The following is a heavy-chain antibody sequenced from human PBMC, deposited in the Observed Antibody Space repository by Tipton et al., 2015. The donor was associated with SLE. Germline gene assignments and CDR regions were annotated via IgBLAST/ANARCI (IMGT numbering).Heavy chain of an antibody. CDR1: GFMFSTYS. Sequence: SLRLSCAASGFMFSTYSMNWVRQAPGKGLEWVASISSSSSYMYYVDSVKGRFTISRDNAKNSLYLQMNSLRAEDTAVYYCARDCGGDCYYEYYFDYWGQGTLVTVSS. J-gene: IGHJ4*02. D-gene: IGHD2-21*01. V-gene: IGHV3-21*01. CDR3: ARDCGGDCYYEYYFDY. CDR2: ISSSSSYM.